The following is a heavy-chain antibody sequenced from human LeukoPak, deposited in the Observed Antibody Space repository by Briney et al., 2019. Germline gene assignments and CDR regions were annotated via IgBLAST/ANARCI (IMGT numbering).Heavy chain of an antibody. V-gene: IGHV3-23*01. Sequence: GGSLRLSCAASGFTFSSYGMHWVRQAPGKGLEWVSAISGSGGSTYYADSVKGRFTISRDNSKNTLYLQMNSLRAEDTAVYYCAVTYYDNPNWFDPWGQGTLVTVSS. CDR1: GFTFSSYG. CDR2: ISGSGGST. D-gene: IGHD3-22*01. J-gene: IGHJ5*02. CDR3: AVTYYDNPNWFDP.